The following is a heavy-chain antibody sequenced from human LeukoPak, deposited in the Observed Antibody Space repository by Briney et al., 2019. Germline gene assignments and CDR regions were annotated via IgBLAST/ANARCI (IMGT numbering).Heavy chain of an antibody. J-gene: IGHJ4*02. Sequence: GGSLRLSCAASGFTFSSYAMSWVRQAPGKRLEGVSAISGSGGSTYYADSVKGRFTISRDNSKNTLYLQMNSLRAEDTAVYYCAKDPTYYYDSSGYYFLDYWGQGTLVTVSS. V-gene: IGHV3-23*01. CDR1: GFTFSSYA. CDR3: AKDPTYYYDSSGYYFLDY. D-gene: IGHD3-22*01. CDR2: ISGSGGST.